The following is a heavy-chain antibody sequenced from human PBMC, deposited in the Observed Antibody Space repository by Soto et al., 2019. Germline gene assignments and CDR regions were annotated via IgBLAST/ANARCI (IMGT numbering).Heavy chain of an antibody. CDR1: GSSVSGGIYY. J-gene: IGHJ4*02. Sequence: QVLLRESGPGLVKPSETLSLSCTVSGSSVSGGIYYWTWIRQPPGKGLEWIGYFYHRGNTNYNASLRSRVTISVDTSKNQFSLRLTSVTAADTALYYCARYRDYGDYGYFDSWGQGTLVTVSS. V-gene: IGHV4-61*01. CDR2: FYHRGNT. D-gene: IGHD4-17*01. CDR3: ARYRDYGDYGYFDS.